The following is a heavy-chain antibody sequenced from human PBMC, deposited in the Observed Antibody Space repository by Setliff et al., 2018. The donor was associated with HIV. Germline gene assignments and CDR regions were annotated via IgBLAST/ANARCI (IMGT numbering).Heavy chain of an antibody. V-gene: IGHV1-18*01. CDR2: INTHSGYT. CDR3: ARGKTWLRFLDY. D-gene: IGHD5-12*01. Sequence: AASVKVSCKASGGTFSSYAISWVRQAPGQGLEWMGGINTHSGYTNYAQNVQGRVTVTMDTSTSTAYMELRSLKSDDTAVYYCARGKTWLRFLDYWGQGTLVTVSS. J-gene: IGHJ4*02. CDR1: GGTFSSYA.